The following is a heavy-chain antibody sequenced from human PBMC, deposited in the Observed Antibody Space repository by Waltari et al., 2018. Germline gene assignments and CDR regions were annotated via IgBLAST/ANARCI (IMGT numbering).Heavy chain of an antibody. CDR3: AKAFEYSSSSYFDY. CDR2: IYSGGST. J-gene: IGHJ4*02. D-gene: IGHD6-6*01. CDR1: GFTFSSYA. Sequence: EVQLLESGGGLVQPGGSLRLSCAASGFTFSSYAMSWVRQAPGKGLEWVSVIYSGGSTYYADSVKGRFTISRDNSKNALYLQMNSLRAEDTAVYYCAKAFEYSSSSYFDYWGQGTLVTVSS. V-gene: IGHV3-23*03.